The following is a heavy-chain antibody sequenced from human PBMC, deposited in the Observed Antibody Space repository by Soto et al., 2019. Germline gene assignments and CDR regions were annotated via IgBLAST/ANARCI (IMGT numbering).Heavy chain of an antibody. CDR3: ARDLLGDYYYGMDV. V-gene: IGHV3-33*01. J-gene: IGHJ6*02. Sequence: QVQLVESGGGVVQPGRSLRLSCAASGFTFSSYGMHWVRQAPGKGLEWVAVIWYDGSNKYYADSVKGRFTISRDNSKNTLYLHMNSLRAEDTAVYYCARDLLGDYYYGMDVWGQGTTVTVSS. CDR1: GFTFSSYG. D-gene: IGHD3-16*01. CDR2: IWYDGSNK.